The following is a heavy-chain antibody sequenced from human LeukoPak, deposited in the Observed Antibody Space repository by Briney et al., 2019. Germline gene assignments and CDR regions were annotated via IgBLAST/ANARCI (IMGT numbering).Heavy chain of an antibody. CDR1: GYTFTSYA. D-gene: IGHD6-13*01. J-gene: IGHJ4*02. Sequence: ASVKVSCRASGYTFTSYAMNWVRQAPGQGLEWMGWINTNTGNPTYAQGFTGRFVFSLDTSVSTTYLQISSLKAEDTAVYYCARDEQLGNFDYWGQGTLVTVSS. V-gene: IGHV7-4-1*02. CDR2: INTNTGNP. CDR3: ARDEQLGNFDY.